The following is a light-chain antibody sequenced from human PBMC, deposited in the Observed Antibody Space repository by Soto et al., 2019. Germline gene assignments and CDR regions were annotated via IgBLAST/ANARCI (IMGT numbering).Light chain of an antibody. Sequence: HSVLTQPPSASGSPGQSVTLSCTGTSSDVGYYDYVSWYQQHPGKAPKLMIYGVSKRPSGVPDRFSGSKSGNTASLTVSGLQAEDEADYYCSSYTGSNILVFGGGTKLTVL. J-gene: IGLJ2*01. V-gene: IGLV2-8*01. CDR1: SSDVGYYDY. CDR3: SSYTGSNILV. CDR2: GVS.